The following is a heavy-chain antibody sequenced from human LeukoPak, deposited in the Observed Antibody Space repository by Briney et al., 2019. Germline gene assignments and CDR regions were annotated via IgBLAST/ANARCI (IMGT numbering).Heavy chain of an antibody. CDR1: GFTFSSLA. CDR2: VSADGSNK. D-gene: IGHD7-27*01. Sequence: GGSLRLSCTGSGFTFSSLALHWVRQAPGKRLEWVAVVSADGSNKIYADSVKGRFAISRDNSKNTVYLQMNSLRAEDTAVYYCARAAPWGPEYYFDYWGQGTLVTVSS. J-gene: IGHJ4*02. V-gene: IGHV3-30*09. CDR3: ARAAPWGPEYYFDY.